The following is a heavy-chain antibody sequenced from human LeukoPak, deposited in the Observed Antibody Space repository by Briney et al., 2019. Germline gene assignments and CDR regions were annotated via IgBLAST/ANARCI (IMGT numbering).Heavy chain of an antibody. CDR2: ISSSSSYI. CDR3: ARDKEFGYYGMDV. D-gene: IGHD3-10*01. V-gene: IGHV3-21*01. CDR1: GFTFSSYS. Sequence: GGSLRLSCAASGFTFSSYSMHWVRQAPGKGLEWVSSISSSSSYIYYADSVKGRFTISRDNAKNSLYLQMNSLRAEDTAVYYCARDKEFGYYGMDVWGQGTTVTVSS. J-gene: IGHJ6*02.